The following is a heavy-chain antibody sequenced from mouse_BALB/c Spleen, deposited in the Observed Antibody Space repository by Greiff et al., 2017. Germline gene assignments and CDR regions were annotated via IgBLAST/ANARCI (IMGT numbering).Heavy chain of an antibody. J-gene: IGHJ4*01. V-gene: IGHV5-6-3*01. Sequence: EVMLVESGGGLVQPGGSLKLSCAASGFTFSSYGMSWVRQTPDKRLELVATINSNGGSTYYPDSVKGRFTISRDNAKNTLYLQMSSLKSEDTAMYYSARDYQVWLRRDYALDSWGEGTSVTVSS. CDR3: ARDYQVWLRRDYALDS. CDR2: INSNGGST. CDR1: GFTFSSYG. D-gene: IGHD2-2*01.